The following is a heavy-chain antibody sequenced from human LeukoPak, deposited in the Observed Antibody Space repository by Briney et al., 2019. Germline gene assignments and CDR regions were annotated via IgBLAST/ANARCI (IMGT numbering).Heavy chain of an antibody. CDR1: GYTFTSYG. D-gene: IGHD3-22*01. Sequence: GASVKVSCKASGYTFTSYGISWVRQAPGQGLEWMGGIIPIFGTANYAQKFQGRVTITADESTSTAYMELSSLRSEDTAVYYCARDGRNLYYYDSSGYYHNWFDPWGQGTLVTVSS. V-gene: IGHV1-69*13. CDR3: ARDGRNLYYYDSSGYYHNWFDP. J-gene: IGHJ5*02. CDR2: IIPIFGTA.